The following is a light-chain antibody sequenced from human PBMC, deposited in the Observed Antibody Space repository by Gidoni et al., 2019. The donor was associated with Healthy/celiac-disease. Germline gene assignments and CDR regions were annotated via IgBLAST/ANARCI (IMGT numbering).Light chain of an antibody. CDR1: NIGSKS. J-gene: IGLJ2*01. V-gene: IGLV3-21*04. CDR3: QVWYSSSDHLVV. CDR2: YDS. Sequence: YVLTQPPSVSVSPGKTARITCGGNNIGSKSVHWYQQKPGQAPVLVIYYDSGRPSGIPERFSGSNSGNTATLTIIRVEAGDEADYYCQVWYSSSDHLVVFGGGTKLTVL.